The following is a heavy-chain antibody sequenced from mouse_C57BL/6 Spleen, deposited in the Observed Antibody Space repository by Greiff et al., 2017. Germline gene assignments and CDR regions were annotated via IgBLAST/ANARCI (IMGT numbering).Heavy chain of an antibody. CDR3: ARGDWEDY. V-gene: IGHV1-64*01. CDR2: IHPNSGST. Sequence: QVQLQQPGAELVKPGASVTLSCTASGYTFTSYWMHWVKQRPGQGLEWLGMIHPNSGSTNYNEKFKSKATLTVDKSSSNAYMKLSSLTSEDSAVYYGARGDWEDYWGQGTLVTVSA. CDR1: GYTFTSYW. J-gene: IGHJ3*01. D-gene: IGHD4-1*01.